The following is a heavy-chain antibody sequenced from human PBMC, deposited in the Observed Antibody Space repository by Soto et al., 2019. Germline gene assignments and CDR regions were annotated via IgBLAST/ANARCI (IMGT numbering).Heavy chain of an antibody. D-gene: IGHD4-4*01. CDR1: GFTFENYA. J-gene: IGHJ4*02. CDR2: ISWHSGNL. V-gene: IGHV3-9*01. CDR3: AKDKVYSNYEHYFDY. Sequence: EVQLVESGGGLVQPGRSLRLSCAASGFTFENYAMHWVRQAPGKGLEWVSGISWHSGNLGHADSVRGRFTISRDNAKNSLYLQMNSLRPEDTGLYYCAKDKVYSNYEHYFDYWGQGTLVTVSS.